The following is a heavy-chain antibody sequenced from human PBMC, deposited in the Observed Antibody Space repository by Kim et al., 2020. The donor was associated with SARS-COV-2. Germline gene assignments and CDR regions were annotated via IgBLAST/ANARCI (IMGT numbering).Heavy chain of an antibody. Sequence: GGSLRLSCAAHGFTFRIYPMTWVRQAPGKGLEWVSSISSSSTYKNDADSVRGRFAISRDNDKNSVFLQMNSLTAEDTAIYYCARESYGSGSFAEYWGPGTLVTVSS. CDR2: ISSSSTYK. V-gene: IGHV3-21*01. CDR3: ARESYGSGSFAEY. J-gene: IGHJ4*02. CDR1: GFTFRIYP. D-gene: IGHD3-10*01.